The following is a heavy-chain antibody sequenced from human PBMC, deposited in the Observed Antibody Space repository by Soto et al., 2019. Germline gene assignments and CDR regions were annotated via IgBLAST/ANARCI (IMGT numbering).Heavy chain of an antibody. J-gene: IGHJ3*02. CDR2: ISGNSGRI. CDR3: AKNYYDFWRALGAFDI. V-gene: IGHV3-9*01. D-gene: IGHD3-3*01. Sequence: EVQLVESGGGLVQPGRSLSLSCEASGFPFDDYAMHWVRQAPGKGLEGVSGISGNSGRIGYADSVKGRFTISRDNAKNSLYLQMNSLRAEDTALYYCAKNYYDFWRALGAFDIWGQGTMVTVSS. CDR1: GFPFDDYA.